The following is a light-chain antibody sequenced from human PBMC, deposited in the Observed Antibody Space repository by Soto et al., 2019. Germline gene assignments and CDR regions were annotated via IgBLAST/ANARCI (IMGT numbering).Light chain of an antibody. CDR1: QGVSSN. CDR3: QQYNNLPPRGT. Sequence: EIVLTQSPATLSVSPGERATLSCRASQGVSSNLAWYQQKPGHGPRLLIYGASTRATRIPARFSGSASGTEFTLNISSLQPEDFALYYCQQYNNLPPRGTFGQGTKVEFK. J-gene: IGKJ1*01. CDR2: GAS. V-gene: IGKV3-15*01.